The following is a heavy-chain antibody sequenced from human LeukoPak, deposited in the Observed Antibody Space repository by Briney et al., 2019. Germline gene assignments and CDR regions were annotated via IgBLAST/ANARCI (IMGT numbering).Heavy chain of an antibody. CDR1: GFTFSPYS. CDR2: ITSISRYI. D-gene: IGHD2-2*01. Sequence: PGGSLRLSCVASGFTFSPYSMIWVRQAPGKGLEWVSVITSISRYIYYADSVKGRFTISRDNAKNSVYLQMNSLRAEDTAVYYCARELGYCSSASCHQDYYYYYMDVWGKGTTVTVSS. V-gene: IGHV3-21*06. CDR3: ARELGYCSSASCHQDYYYYYMDV. J-gene: IGHJ6*03.